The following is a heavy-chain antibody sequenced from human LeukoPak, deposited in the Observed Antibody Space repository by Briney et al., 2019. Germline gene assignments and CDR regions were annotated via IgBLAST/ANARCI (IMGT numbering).Heavy chain of an antibody. CDR3: SVVLVN. CDR2: ISDSGTKA. J-gene: IGHJ4*02. V-gene: IGHV3-23*01. Sequence: GGSLRLSCSASGFTFTNYAMSWVRQAPGKGLEWVSAISDSGTKANYADFVKGRFTVSRDNSKNTLYLQMNNLRAEDTAVYYYSVVLVNWGQGTQVTVSS. CDR1: GFTFTNYA. D-gene: IGHD2-21*01.